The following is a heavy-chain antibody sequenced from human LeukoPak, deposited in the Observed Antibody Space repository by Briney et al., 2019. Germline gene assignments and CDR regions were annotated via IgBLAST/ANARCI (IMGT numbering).Heavy chain of an antibody. CDR3: TRDRGLQSDRNFDY. J-gene: IGHJ4*02. CDR2: IRSKAYGGTT. Sequence: GGSLRLSCTASGFTFGDYAMSWFRQAPGKGLEWVGFIRSKAYGGTTEYAASVKGRFTISRDDSKSIAYLQMNSLKTEDTAVYYCTRDRGLQSDRNFDYWGQGTLVTVSS. CDR1: GFTFGDYA. D-gene: IGHD4-11*01. V-gene: IGHV3-49*03.